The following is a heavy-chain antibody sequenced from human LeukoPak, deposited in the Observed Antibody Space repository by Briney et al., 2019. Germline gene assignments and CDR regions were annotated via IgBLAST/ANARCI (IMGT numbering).Heavy chain of an antibody. CDR3: AKDSYSSEAYYYYGMDV. CDR1: GFTFSSYA. V-gene: IGHV3-23*01. Sequence: GGSLRLSCAASGFTFSSYAMSWVRQAPGKGLEWVSAISGSGGSTYYADSVKGRFTISRGNSKNTLYLQMNSLRAEDTAVYYCAKDSYSSEAYYYYGMDVWGQGTTVTVSS. D-gene: IGHD4-11*01. J-gene: IGHJ6*02. CDR2: ISGSGGST.